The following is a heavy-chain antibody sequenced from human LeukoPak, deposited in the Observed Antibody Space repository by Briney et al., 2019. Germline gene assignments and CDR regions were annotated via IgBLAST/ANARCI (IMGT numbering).Heavy chain of an antibody. Sequence: ASVKVSCKASGYTFTSYDINWVRQATGQGLEWMGWMNPNSGNTGYAQKFQGRVTMTRDTSISTAYMELSRLRSDDTAVYYCARERDGYNFRGLDYWGQGTLVTVSS. CDR3: ARERDGYNFRGLDY. J-gene: IGHJ4*02. D-gene: IGHD5-24*01. CDR2: MNPNSGNT. CDR1: GYTFTSYD. V-gene: IGHV1-8*01.